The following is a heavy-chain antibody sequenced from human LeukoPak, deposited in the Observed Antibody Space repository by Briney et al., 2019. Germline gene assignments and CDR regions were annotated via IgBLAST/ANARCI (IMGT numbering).Heavy chain of an antibody. CDR1: GFTVSSNY. CDR3: AKDSYSGSYCDY. V-gene: IGHV3-53*05. J-gene: IGHJ4*02. CDR2: IYSGGST. Sequence: GGSLRLSCAASGFTVSSNYMSWVRQAPGKGLEWVSVIYSGGSTYYADSVKGRFTISRDNAKNSLYLQMNSLRAEDTAVYYCAKDSYSGSYCDYWGQGTLVTVSS. D-gene: IGHD1-26*01.